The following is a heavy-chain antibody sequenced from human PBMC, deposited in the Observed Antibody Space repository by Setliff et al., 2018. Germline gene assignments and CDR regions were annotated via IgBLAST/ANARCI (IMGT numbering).Heavy chain of an antibody. D-gene: IGHD3-9*01. V-gene: IGHV1-58*01. J-gene: IGHJ4*02. CDR1: GFTFTSSA. CDR3: AAEPDYDILTGWPYYFDY. CDR2: IVVGSGNT. Sequence: ASVKVSCKASGFTFTSSAVQWVRQARGQRLEWIGWIVVGSGNTNYAQKFQERVTITRDMSTSTAYMELSSLRSEDTAVYYCAAEPDYDILTGWPYYFDYWGQGTLVTVSS.